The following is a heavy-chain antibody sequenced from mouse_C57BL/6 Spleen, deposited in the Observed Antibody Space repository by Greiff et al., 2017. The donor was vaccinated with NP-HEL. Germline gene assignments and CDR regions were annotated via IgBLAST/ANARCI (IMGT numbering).Heavy chain of an antibody. J-gene: IGHJ1*03. CDR3: ARLLRYFDV. Sequence: VQLKESGPRLVKPSQSLSLTCSVTGYSITSGYYWNWIRQFPGNKLEWMGYISYDGSNNYNPSLKNRISITRDTSKNQFFLKLNSVTTEDTATYYCARLLRYFDVWGTGTTVTVSS. V-gene: IGHV3-6*01. D-gene: IGHD1-1*01. CDR1: GYSITSGYY. CDR2: ISYDGSN.